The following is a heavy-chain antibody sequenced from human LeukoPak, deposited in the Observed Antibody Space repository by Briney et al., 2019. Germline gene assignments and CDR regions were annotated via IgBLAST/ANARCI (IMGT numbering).Heavy chain of an antibody. CDR3: AREGGYCSSTSCYFGY. D-gene: IGHD2-2*01. Sequence: PGRSLRLSCAASGFTFSSYAMHWVRQAPGKGLEWVAVISYDGSNKYYADSVKGRFTISRDNSKNTLYLQMNSLRAEDTAVYYCAREGGYCSSTSCYFGYWGQGTLVTVSS. J-gene: IGHJ4*02. V-gene: IGHV3-30*04. CDR1: GFTFSSYA. CDR2: ISYDGSNK.